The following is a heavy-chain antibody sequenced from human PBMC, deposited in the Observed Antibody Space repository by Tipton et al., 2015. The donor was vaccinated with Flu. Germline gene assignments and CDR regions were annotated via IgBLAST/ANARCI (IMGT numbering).Heavy chain of an antibody. D-gene: IGHD2-15*01. Sequence: SLRLSCAASGFTFDDYAMHWVRQAPGKGLEWVSGISWNSGSIAYAGSVKGRFTISRDNAKNSLFLQMNTLRAEDTALYYCAKAKLGYCSGGSCYGMDVWGQGTTVTVSS. CDR1: GFTFDDYA. J-gene: IGHJ6*02. CDR2: ISWNSGSI. CDR3: AKAKLGYCSGGSCYGMDV. V-gene: IGHV3-9*01.